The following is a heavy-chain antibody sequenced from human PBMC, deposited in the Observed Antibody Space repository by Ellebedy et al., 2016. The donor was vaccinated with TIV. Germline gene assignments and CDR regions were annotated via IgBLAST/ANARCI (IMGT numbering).Heavy chain of an antibody. CDR3: ARRALMVTFGGLLDH. D-gene: IGHD3-16*01. Sequence: PGGSLRLSCAASGFPFRTHWMSWVRQAPGKGLEWVANIKEDGSDKYYVDSVKGRFTISRDNAKKSLSLKMNSLRAEDTAVYYCARRALMVTFGGLLDHWGQGTLVTVSS. V-gene: IGHV3-7*01. J-gene: IGHJ4*02. CDR2: IKEDGSDK. CDR1: GFPFRTHW.